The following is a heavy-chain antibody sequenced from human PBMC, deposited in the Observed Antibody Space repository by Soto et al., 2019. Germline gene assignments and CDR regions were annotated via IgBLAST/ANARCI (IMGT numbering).Heavy chain of an antibody. CDR2: IYPGDSET. J-gene: IGHJ6*02. V-gene: IGHV5-51*01. CDR1: GYSFSNYW. Sequence: GESLKISCKGSGYSFSNYWIVWVRQMPGKGLEWMGIIYPGDSETKYSPSFQGQVTISADKSINTAYLQWISLRAEDTAVYYCAKENWYDTSSYYSYNYGMDVWGQGTTVTVSS. D-gene: IGHD3-22*01. CDR3: AKENWYDTSSYYSYNYGMDV.